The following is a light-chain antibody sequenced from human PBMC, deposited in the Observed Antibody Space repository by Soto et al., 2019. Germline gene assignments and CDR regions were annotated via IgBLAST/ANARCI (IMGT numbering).Light chain of an antibody. Sequence: EIVLTQSPGTLSLSPGERATLSCRASQSVSSSYLAWYQQKPGQAPRLLIYGVSSRATGIPDRFSGSGSGTDFTLTITRLEPEDFAVYYCQQYSSSRTFGQGTKVEIK. J-gene: IGKJ1*01. CDR3: QQYSSSRT. CDR2: GVS. CDR1: QSVSSSY. V-gene: IGKV3-20*01.